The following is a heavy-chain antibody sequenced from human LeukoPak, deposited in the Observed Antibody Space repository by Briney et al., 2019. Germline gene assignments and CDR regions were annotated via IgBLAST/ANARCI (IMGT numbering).Heavy chain of an antibody. CDR2: INPNSGDT. CDR1: GYTFTGYY. J-gene: IGHJ5*02. V-gene: IGHV1-2*02. Sequence: ASVKVSCKASGYTFTGYYIHWVRQAPGQGLEWMGWINPNSGDTNYAQKFQGRVTMTRDTSISTAYMELSRLRSDDTAVYYCARDRGSSWTYNWFDPWGQGTLVTVSS. CDR3: ARDRGSSWTYNWFDP. D-gene: IGHD6-13*01.